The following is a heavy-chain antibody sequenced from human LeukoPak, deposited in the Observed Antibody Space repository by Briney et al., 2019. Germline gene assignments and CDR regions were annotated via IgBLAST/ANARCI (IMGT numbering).Heavy chain of an antibody. J-gene: IGHJ5*02. V-gene: IGHV4-39*02. CDR1: GGSISSSSYY. CDR3: ARDYYDYVWGSYRPNWFDP. D-gene: IGHD3-16*02. CDR2: IYYSGST. Sequence: SETLSLTCTVSGGSISSSSYYWGWIRQPPGKGLEWIGTIYYSGSTYYNPSLKSRVTISVDTSKNQFSLKLSSVTAADTAVYYCARDYYDYVWGSYRPNWFDPWGQGTLVTVSS.